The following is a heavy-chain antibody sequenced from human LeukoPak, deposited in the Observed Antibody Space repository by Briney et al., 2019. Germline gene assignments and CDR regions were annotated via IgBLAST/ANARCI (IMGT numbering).Heavy chain of an antibody. CDR2: ISGSGGST. CDR3: AKSSYYDSSGFYGEYYFDY. Sequence: GGSLRLSCAASRFTLSSYAMSWVRQAPGKGLEWVSSISGSGGSTYYADSVKGRFTISRDNSKNTLYLQMNSLRAEDTAVYYCAKSSYYDSSGFYGEYYFDYWGQGTLVTVSS. V-gene: IGHV3-23*01. CDR1: RFTLSSYA. D-gene: IGHD3-22*01. J-gene: IGHJ4*02.